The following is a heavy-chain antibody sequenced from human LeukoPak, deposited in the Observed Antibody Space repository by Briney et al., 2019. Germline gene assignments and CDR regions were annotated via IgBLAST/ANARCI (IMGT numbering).Heavy chain of an antibody. CDR3: ARRYSSSWFAAGSFDY. CDR1: GGSISSYY. CDR2: IYYSGST. Sequence: SETLSLTCTVSGGSISSYYWSWIRQPPGKGLEWIGYIYYSGSTSYNPSLKSRVTISVDTSKNQFSLKLSSVTAADTAVYYCARRYSSSWFAAGSFDYWGQGTLVTVSS. J-gene: IGHJ4*02. V-gene: IGHV4-59*01. D-gene: IGHD6-13*01.